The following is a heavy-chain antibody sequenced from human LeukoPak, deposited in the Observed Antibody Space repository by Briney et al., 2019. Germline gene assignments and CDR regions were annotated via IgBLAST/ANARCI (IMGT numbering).Heavy chain of an antibody. D-gene: IGHD3-22*01. J-gene: IGHJ4*02. Sequence: GGSLRLSCAASGFTFSTNYMSWVRQAPGKGLEWVSVIYSGGSPYYADSVKGRFTISRDNSKNTLYLQMNSLRAEDTAVYYCARDLKYYDSSGYGHWGQGTLVTVSS. V-gene: IGHV3-53*01. CDR2: IYSGGSP. CDR3: ARDLKYYDSSGYGH. CDR1: GFTFSTNY.